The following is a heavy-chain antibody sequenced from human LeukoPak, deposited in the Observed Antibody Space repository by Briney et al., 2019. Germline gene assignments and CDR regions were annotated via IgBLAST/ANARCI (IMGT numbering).Heavy chain of an antibody. CDR1: GYTFTSYA. CDR3: AREGGGIVVVMYYFDY. J-gene: IGHJ4*02. V-gene: IGHV1-3*01. Sequence: GASVKVSCKASGYTFTSYAMHWVRQAPGQRLEWMGWINAGNGNTKYSQKFQGRVTITRDTSASTAYMGLSSLRSENTALYYCAREGGGIVVVMYYFDYWGQGTLVTVSS. CDR2: INAGNGNT. D-gene: IGHD2-2*01.